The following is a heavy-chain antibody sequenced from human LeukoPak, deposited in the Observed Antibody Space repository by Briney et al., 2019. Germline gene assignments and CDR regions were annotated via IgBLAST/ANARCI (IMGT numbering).Heavy chain of an antibody. J-gene: IGHJ4*02. V-gene: IGHV3-7*03. Sequence: GGSLRLSCVASGFIFSHYWMTWVRQAPGKGLEWVGHIKEDGSEERYMDSVRGRFAISRDNAKNSLFLQMNSLGVDDTAMYFCVRDVGYYLFDFWGQGALVTVSS. CDR3: VRDVGYYLFDF. CDR2: IKEDGSEE. CDR1: GFIFSHYW. D-gene: IGHD1-26*01.